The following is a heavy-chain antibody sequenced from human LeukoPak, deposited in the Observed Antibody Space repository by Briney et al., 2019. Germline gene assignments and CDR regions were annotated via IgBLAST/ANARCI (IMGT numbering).Heavy chain of an antibody. CDR3: ARSLISSSWYRSDF. J-gene: IGHJ4*02. D-gene: IGHD6-13*01. V-gene: IGHV1-2*02. CDR2: INSNSGGT. Sequence: ASVKVSCKASGYTFSDYYVHWVRQAPGQGLEWVGWINSNSGGTNYAQKFQGRVTVTRDTSISTGYMELDSLRFDDTAVYFCARSLISSSWYRSDFWGQGTLVAVSS. CDR1: GYTFSDYY.